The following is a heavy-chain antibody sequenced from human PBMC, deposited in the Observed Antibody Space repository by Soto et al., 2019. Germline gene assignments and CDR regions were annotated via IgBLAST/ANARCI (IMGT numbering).Heavy chain of an antibody. CDR1: GYPFTSYG. D-gene: IGHD5-12*01. CDR3: ARGRIVASIHDAFEI. J-gene: IGHJ3*02. CDR2: ISADKGKR. Sequence: QGQLLQSGDELKTPVASVRVSCRASGYPFTSYGISGVRQAPGQGLEWVAWISADKGKRDTAQKFQDRVTMTLDTSTDTAHMDLGDLTSADTAVYYCARGRIVASIHDAFEIWGQGTKVTVSS. V-gene: IGHV1-18*01.